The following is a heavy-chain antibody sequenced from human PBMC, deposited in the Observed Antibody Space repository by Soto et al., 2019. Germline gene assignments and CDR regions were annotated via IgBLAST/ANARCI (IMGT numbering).Heavy chain of an antibody. J-gene: IGHJ4*01. D-gene: IGHD2-15*01. Sequence: GSLILSCESAGFPFWTYSMCWVRQAPRKGLEWVSGISGSGTATYDTDSVKGGFTVSSDNFKDTLFLQMNTLRVEDAAVYYGANTRREDINELCTGGFDGWG. CDR3: ANTRREDINELCTGGFDG. CDR1: GFPFWTYS. V-gene: IGHV3-23*01. CDR2: ISGSGTAT.